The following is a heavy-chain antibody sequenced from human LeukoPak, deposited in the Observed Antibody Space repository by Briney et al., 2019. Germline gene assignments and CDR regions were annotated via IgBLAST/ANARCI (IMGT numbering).Heavy chain of an antibody. D-gene: IGHD6-13*01. J-gene: IGHJ3*02. CDR2: INHSGST. Sequence: SETLSLTCAVYGGSFSGYYWSWIRQPPGKGLGWIGEINHSGSTNYNPSLKSRATISVDTSKNQFSLKLSSVTAADTAVYYCASRQSPYSSSWYRVGAFDIWGQGTMVTVSS. V-gene: IGHV4-34*01. CDR3: ASRQSPYSSSWYRVGAFDI. CDR1: GGSFSGYY.